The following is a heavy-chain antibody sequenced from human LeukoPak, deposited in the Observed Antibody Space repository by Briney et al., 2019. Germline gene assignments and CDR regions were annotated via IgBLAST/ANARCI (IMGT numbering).Heavy chain of an antibody. CDR3: ARVARITIFEVPKSRRYYFDY. V-gene: IGHV4-34*01. CDR1: GGSFSGYY. CDR2: INHSGST. J-gene: IGHJ4*02. D-gene: IGHD3-3*01. Sequence: PSETLSLTCAVYGGSFSGYYWSWIRQPPGKGLEWIGEINHSGSTNYNPSLKSRVTISVDTSKNQFSLKLGSVTAADTAVYYCARVARITIFEVPKSRRYYFDYWGQGTLVTVSS.